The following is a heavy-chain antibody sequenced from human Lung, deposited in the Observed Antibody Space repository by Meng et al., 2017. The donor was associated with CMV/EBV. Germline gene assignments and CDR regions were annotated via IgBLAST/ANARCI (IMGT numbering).Heavy chain of an antibody. CDR1: GFTFSNYG. Sequence: ASGFTFSNYGMHWVRQAPGKGLEWVAMIWYDGSKKFYADSVKGRFTISRDNSKNTLYLQMNNLSVEDMAVYYCASEEGYGSGSYFGDYWSQGTLVPSPQ. J-gene: IGHJ4*02. CDR2: IWYDGSKK. V-gene: IGHV3-33*01. D-gene: IGHD3-10*01. CDR3: ASEEGYGSGSYFGDY.